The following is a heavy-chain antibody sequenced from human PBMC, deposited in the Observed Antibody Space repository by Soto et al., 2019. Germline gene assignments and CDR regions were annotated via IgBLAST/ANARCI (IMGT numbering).Heavy chain of an antibody. D-gene: IGHD1-1*01. CDR3: ARGRILED. Sequence: EVQLVESGGGSVQPGGSVRLSCAASGFTFSSYTMNWVRQAPGKGLEWVSIIRSSGTNIYYADSVKGRFTISRDNAKNSLYLQMNSLRDEDTAVYYCARGRILEDWGQGTLVTVSS. J-gene: IGHJ1*01. CDR1: GFTFSSYT. V-gene: IGHV3-48*02. CDR2: IRSSGTNI.